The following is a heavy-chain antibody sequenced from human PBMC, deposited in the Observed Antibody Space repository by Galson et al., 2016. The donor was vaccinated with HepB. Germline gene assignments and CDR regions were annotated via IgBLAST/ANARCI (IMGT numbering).Heavy chain of an antibody. J-gene: IGHJ4*02. CDR1: GFTFRRYG. CDR2: IWHDGSNE. CDR3: TSSLYYDFWSGYDVDY. D-gene: IGHD3-3*01. Sequence: SLRLSCAGSGFTFRRYGIHWVRQAPGKGLEWLTLIWHDGSNEWYADSVKGRFTISRDNAKNSLYLQMNSLRDEDTAVYYCTSSLYYDFWSGYDVDYWGQGTLVTVSS. V-gene: IGHV3-33*01.